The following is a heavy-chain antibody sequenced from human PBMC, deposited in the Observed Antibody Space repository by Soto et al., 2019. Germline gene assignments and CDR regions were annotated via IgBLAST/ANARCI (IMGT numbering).Heavy chain of an antibody. CDR2: ISAYNGNT. J-gene: IGHJ4*02. V-gene: IGHV1-18*01. CDR3: AGDLGHYDYGDRIYYFDY. D-gene: IGHD4-17*01. CDR1: GYTFTSYG. Sequence: QVQLVQSGAEVKKPGASVKVSCKASGYTFTSYGISWVRQAPGQGLEWMGWISAYNGNTNYAQKLQGRVTMTTDTSTSTAYMELRSLRSDDTAVYYCAGDLGHYDYGDRIYYFDYWGQGTLVTVSS.